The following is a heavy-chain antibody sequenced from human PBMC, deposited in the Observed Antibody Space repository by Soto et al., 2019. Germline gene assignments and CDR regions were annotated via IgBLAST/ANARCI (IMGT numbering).Heavy chain of an antibody. D-gene: IGHD6-13*01. CDR2: NIPSTGST. CDR1: GGTFSTYA. V-gene: IGHV1-69*12. CDR3: ARGGSSSDY. J-gene: IGHJ4*02. Sequence: QVQLVQSGAEVKKPGSSVKVSCKAFGGTFSTYAVSWVRQAPGKGLEWVGGNIPSTGSTNHAQKFQGTVTITANESTRTVYMELTSLRSVDTAVYYCARGGSSSDYWGQGTLVTVSS.